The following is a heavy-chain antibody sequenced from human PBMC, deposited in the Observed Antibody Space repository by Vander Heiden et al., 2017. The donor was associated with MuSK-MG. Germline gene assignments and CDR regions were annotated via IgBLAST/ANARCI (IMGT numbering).Heavy chain of an antibody. CDR1: GFPFSSYD. D-gene: IGHD6-19*01. CDR2: IGTAGDP. V-gene: IGHV3-13*05. CDR3: ARGAVAGYWYFDL. Sequence: EVQLVESGGGLVQPGGSLRRSCSASGFPFSSYDMHWVRQATGKGLEWVSAIGTAGDPYYPGSVKGRFTISRENAKNSLYLQMNSLRAGDTAVYYCARGAVAGYWYFDLWGRGTLVTVSS. J-gene: IGHJ2*01.